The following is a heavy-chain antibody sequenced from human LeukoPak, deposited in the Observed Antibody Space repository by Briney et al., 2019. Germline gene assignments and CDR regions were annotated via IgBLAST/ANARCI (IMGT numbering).Heavy chain of an antibody. J-gene: IGHJ5*02. V-gene: IGHV3-30-3*01. Sequence: GGSLRLSCGVSGFTFSSYAMHWVRQAPGKGLEWVAVISYDGSNKYYADSVKGRFTISRDNSKNTLYLQMNSLRAEDTAVYYCARDGLGYSYGPGGTWGQGTLVTVSS. CDR2: ISYDGSNK. D-gene: IGHD5-18*01. CDR1: GFTFSSYA. CDR3: ARDGLGYSYGPGGT.